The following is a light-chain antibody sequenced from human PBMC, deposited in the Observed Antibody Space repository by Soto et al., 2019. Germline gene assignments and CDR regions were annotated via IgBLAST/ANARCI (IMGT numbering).Light chain of an antibody. CDR2: AAS. CDR1: QSITNY. V-gene: IGKV1-39*01. Sequence: DIQMTQSPSSLSASVGDRVTITCRASQSITNYLNWYQQKPGKAPKLLIYAASSLQGGVPSRFSGSGSGTDFTLTITSLQPEDFATYYCQQSYHLPLTFAGGTEVAI. J-gene: IGKJ4*01. CDR3: QQSYHLPLT.